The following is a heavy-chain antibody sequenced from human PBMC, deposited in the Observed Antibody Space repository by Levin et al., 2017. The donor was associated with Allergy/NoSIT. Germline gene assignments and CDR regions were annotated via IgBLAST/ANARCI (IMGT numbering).Heavy chain of an antibody. CDR3: ARSYQLLYYYMDV. CDR2: ISSNGGST. CDR1: GFTFSSYA. Sequence: GGSLRLSCAASGFTFSSYAMHWVRQAPGKGLEYVSAISSNGGSTYYANSVKGRFTISRDNSKNTLYLQMGSLRPEDMAVYYCARSYQLLYYYMDVWGKGTTVTVSS. V-gene: IGHV3-64*01. J-gene: IGHJ6*03. D-gene: IGHD2-2*01.